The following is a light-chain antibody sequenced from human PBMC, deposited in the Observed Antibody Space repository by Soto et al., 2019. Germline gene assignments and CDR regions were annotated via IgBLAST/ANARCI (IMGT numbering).Light chain of an antibody. J-gene: IGKJ2*01. V-gene: IGKV3-15*01. CDR3: QQYNNWPPRYT. CDR2: DAS. CDR1: QSVSSN. Sequence: EIVMTQSPATLSVSPGERAILSCRASQSVSSNLAWYQQNPGQAPRLLIYDASTRATGIPARFSGSGSGTEFTLTISSLQSEDFAVYYCQQYNNWPPRYTFGQGTKLEIK.